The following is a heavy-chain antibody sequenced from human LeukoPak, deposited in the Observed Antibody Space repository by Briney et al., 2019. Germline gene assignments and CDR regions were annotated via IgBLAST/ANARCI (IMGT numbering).Heavy chain of an antibody. CDR3: ARASGGYYLFDY. CDR1: GFTVSTNY. D-gene: IGHD3-22*01. J-gene: IGHJ4*02. V-gene: IGHV3-53*01. Sequence: GGSLRLSCAASGFTVSTNYMSWVRQAPGKGLEWVSSIYSGGSTYYADSVKGRFTISRDNSTNTLYLQMNSLRAEDTAMYYCARASGGYYLFDYWGQGTLVTVSS. CDR2: IYSGGST.